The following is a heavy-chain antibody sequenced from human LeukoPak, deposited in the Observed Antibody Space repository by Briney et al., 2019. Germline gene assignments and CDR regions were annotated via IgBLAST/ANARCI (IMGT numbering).Heavy chain of an antibody. V-gene: IGHV1-18*04. CDR3: AKVPSLRSYASTHFDY. D-gene: IGHD2-2*01. CDR1: GYTFTSYG. CDR2: TSVYNGNT. J-gene: IGHJ4*02. Sequence: ASVKVSCKASGYTFTSYGISWVRQAPGQGLEWMGWTSVYNGNTNYAQKLQGRVAMTTDTSTSTAYMELRSLGSDDTAVYYCAKVPSLRSYASTHFDYWGQGTLVTVSS.